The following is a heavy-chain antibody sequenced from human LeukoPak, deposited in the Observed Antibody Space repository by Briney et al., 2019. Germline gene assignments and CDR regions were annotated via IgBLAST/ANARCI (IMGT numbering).Heavy chain of an antibody. V-gene: IGHV3-23*01. Sequence: GGSLRLSCAASGFTFSSYAMTWVRQVPGKGLEWVSSMIISGGSTCYADSVKGRFTISRDNSKNTLYLQMNSLRVEDTALYYCARETKIDYWGQGALVTVSS. CDR3: ARETKIDY. CDR1: GFTFSSYA. J-gene: IGHJ4*02. CDR2: MIISGGST. D-gene: IGHD1-7*01.